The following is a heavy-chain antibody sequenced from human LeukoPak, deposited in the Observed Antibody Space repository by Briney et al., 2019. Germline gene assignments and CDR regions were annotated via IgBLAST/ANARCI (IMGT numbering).Heavy chain of an antibody. V-gene: IGHV4-39*07. D-gene: IGHD6-19*01. CDR1: GGSISSSSYY. Sequence: MASETLSLTCTVSGGSISSSSYYWGWIRQPPGKGLEWIGSIYYSGSTYYNPSLKSRVTISVDTSKNQFSLKLSSVTAADTAVYYCARVSKQWLAQYYFDYWGQGTLVTVSS. CDR2: IYYSGST. J-gene: IGHJ4*02. CDR3: ARVSKQWLAQYYFDY.